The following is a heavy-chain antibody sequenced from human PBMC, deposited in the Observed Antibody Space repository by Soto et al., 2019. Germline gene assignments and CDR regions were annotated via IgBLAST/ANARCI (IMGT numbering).Heavy chain of an antibody. CDR2: IYPGDSDT. Sequence: GESLKISCKGYGYTFTDYWIGWVRQMPGKGLELIGLIYPGDSDTRYSPSFQGRVTISADKSISTAFLQWSSLRASDTAMYYCAAKKNVSRGPLSSNWSHPWGQGKVRTVS. V-gene: IGHV5-51*01. CDR3: AAKKNVSRGPLSSNWSHP. J-gene: IGHJ5*02. D-gene: IGHD2-2*01. CDR1: GYTFTDYW.